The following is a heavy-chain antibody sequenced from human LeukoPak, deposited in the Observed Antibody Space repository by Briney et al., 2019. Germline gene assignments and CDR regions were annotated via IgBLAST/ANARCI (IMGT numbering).Heavy chain of an antibody. CDR3: AKATYPSMAYYDFWSGYYSYYFDY. CDR2: ISGSGGST. J-gene: IGHJ4*02. CDR1: GFTFSSCA. Sequence: GGSLRLSCAASGFTFSSCAMSWVRQAPGKGLEWVSAISGSGGSTYYADSVKGRFTISRDNSKNTLYLQMNSLRAEDTAVYYCAKATYPSMAYYDFWSGYYSYYFDYWGQGTLVTVSS. D-gene: IGHD3-3*01. V-gene: IGHV3-23*01.